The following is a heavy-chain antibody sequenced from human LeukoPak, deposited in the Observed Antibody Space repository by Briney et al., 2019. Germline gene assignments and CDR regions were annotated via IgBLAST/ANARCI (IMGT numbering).Heavy chain of an antibody. J-gene: IGHJ3*02. V-gene: IGHV4-30-2*01. CDR1: GGSISSGGYY. D-gene: IGHD1-26*01. CDR3: ASQINSGSYYVRAFDI. CDR2: IYHSGST. Sequence: SETLSLTCTVSGGSISSGGYYWSWIRQPPGKGLEWIGYIYHSGSTYYNPSLKSRVTISVDRSKNQFSLKLSSVTAADTAVYYCASQINSGSYYVRAFDIWGQGTMVTVSS.